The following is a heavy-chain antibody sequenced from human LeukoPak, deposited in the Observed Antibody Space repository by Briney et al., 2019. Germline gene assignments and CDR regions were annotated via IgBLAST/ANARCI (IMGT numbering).Heavy chain of an antibody. CDR2: IYTSGIT. CDR1: GGSINSYY. J-gene: IGHJ4*02. V-gene: IGHV4-4*07. Sequence: SETLSLTCTVSGGSINSYYWSWIRQPAGKGLEWIGRIYTSGITSYNPSLKSRVTMSVDTSKNQFSLKLNSVTAADTAVYYCARDSMHSAYGDEYWGQGTLVTVSS. D-gene: IGHD1-26*01. CDR3: ARDSMHSAYGDEY.